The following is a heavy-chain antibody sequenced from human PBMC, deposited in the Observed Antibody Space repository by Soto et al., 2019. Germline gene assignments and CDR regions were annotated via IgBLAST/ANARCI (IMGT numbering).Heavy chain of an antibody. CDR1: AFTFGSYA. CDR2: ISASGGNT. J-gene: IGHJ4*02. V-gene: IGHV3-23*01. D-gene: IGHD3-10*01. Sequence: GGSLRLSCAASAFTFGSYAMSWVRQAPGKGLEWVSSISASGGNTYYADSVKGRFTISRGNSKNTLYLQMNSLRAEDTAVYYCAKSGSHSYFDYWGQGTLVTVSS. CDR3: AKSGSHSYFDY.